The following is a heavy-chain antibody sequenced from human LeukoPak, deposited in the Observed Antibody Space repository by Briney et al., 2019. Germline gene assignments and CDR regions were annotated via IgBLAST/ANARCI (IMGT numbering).Heavy chain of an antibody. V-gene: IGHV3-23*01. D-gene: IGHD2-15*01. CDR1: GGSFSGYY. J-gene: IGHJ4*02. CDR3: AKRQRSGGSCYDY. CDR2: ISGSGGST. Sequence: ETLSLTCAVYGGSFSGYYWSWVRQAPGKGLEWVSAISGSGGSTYYADSVKGRFTISRDNSKNTLYLQMNSLRAEDTAVYYCAKRQRSGGSCYDYWGQGTLVTVSS.